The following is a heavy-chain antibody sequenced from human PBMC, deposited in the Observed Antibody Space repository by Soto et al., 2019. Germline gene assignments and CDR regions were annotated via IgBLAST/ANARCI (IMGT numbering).Heavy chain of an antibody. CDR1: GFTFSSYA. CDR2: ISGSGGST. J-gene: IGHJ4*02. CDR3: AKARWVGRLLPLSDY. D-gene: IGHD2-15*01. V-gene: IGHV3-23*01. Sequence: EVQLLESGGGLVQPGGSLRLSCAASGFTFSSYALSWVRQAPGKGLEWVSAISGSGGSTYYVDSVKGRFTISRDNSKNTLYLQMNSLRAEDTAVYYCAKARWVGRLLPLSDYWGQGTLVTVSS.